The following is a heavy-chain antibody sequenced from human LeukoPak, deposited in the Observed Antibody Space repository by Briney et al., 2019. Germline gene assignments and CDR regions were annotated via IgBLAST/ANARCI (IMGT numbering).Heavy chain of an antibody. J-gene: IGHJ4*02. D-gene: IGHD2-15*01. CDR2: ISGSGTST. CDR1: GFTFSTFA. V-gene: IGHV3-23*01. CDR3: AXDPXXLIGXCSGGTCSLRY. Sequence: GGSLRLSCAASGFTFSTFAMSWVRQAPGKGLEWVSTISGSGTSTYFADSVKGRFTISRDNSKNTLYLQMNSLRAEDTAVYYCAXDPXXLIGXCSGGTCSLRYWGQGTLVTVSS.